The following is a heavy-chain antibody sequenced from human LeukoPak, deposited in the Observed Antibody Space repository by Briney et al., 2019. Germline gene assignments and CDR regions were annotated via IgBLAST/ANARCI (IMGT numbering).Heavy chain of an antibody. CDR1: GGTFSSYA. V-gene: IGHV1-69*04. CDR2: IIPIFGIA. Sequence: SVKVSCKASGGTFSSYAISWVRQAPGQGLEWMGRIIPIFGIANYAEKFQGRVTITAEKSTSTAYMELSSLRSEDTAVYYCARVGCSSTSCYTGPGNYYYYYGMDVWGQGTTVTVSS. J-gene: IGHJ6*02. CDR3: ARVGCSSTSCYTGPGNYYYYYGMDV. D-gene: IGHD2-2*02.